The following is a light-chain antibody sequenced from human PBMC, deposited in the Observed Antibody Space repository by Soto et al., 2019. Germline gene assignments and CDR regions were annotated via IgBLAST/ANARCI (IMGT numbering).Light chain of an antibody. J-gene: IGLJ2*01. Sequence: SYELTQPPSVSVAPGKTARITCGGNNIGSKSVHWYQQKPGQAPVLVIYYDSDRPSGIPERFSGSNSGNTATLTISRVEAGDEADYYCQVWDSSSVVFGGGTKLTAL. CDR1: NIGSKS. CDR3: QVWDSSSVV. CDR2: YDS. V-gene: IGLV3-21*04.